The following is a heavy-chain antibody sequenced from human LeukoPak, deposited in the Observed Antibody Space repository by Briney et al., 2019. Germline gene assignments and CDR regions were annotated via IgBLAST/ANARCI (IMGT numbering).Heavy chain of an antibody. CDR2: IYHSGST. D-gene: IGHD1-26*01. CDR1: GYSISSGYY. V-gene: IGHV4-38-2*01. J-gene: IGHJ4*02. CDR3: ARHRSGSGSYLYYFDY. Sequence: SETLSLTCAVSGYSISSGYYWGWIRHPPGKGLEWLGSIYHSGSTYYNPSLKSRVTISVDTSKNQFSLKLSSVTAADTAVYYCARHRSGSGSYLYYFDYWGQGTLVTVSS.